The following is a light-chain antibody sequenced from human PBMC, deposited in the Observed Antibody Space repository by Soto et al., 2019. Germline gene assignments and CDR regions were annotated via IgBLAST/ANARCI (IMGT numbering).Light chain of an antibody. J-gene: IGKJ1*01. V-gene: IGKV3-20*01. Sequence: EIVMTQSPATLSVSPGERATLSCRASQSVNIYLAWYQQKPGQAPRLLIYGASTRASGIPERFSGSGSGTDFTLTISRLAPEDFAVYYCQDYGSSEWTFGQGTKVDIK. CDR1: QSVNIY. CDR2: GAS. CDR3: QDYGSSEWT.